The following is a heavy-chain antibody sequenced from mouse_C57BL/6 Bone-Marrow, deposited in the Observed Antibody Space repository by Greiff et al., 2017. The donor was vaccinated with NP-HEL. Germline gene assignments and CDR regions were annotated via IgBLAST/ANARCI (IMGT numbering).Heavy chain of an antibody. V-gene: IGHV1-82*01. D-gene: IGHD1-1*01. J-gene: IGHJ4*01. Sequence: QVQLQQSGPELVKPGASVKISCKASGYAFSSSWMNWVKQRPGKGLEWIGRIYPGDGDTNYNGKFKGKATLTADKSSSTAYMQLSSLTSEDSAVYFCARGAITTVVTPMDYWGQGTSVTVSS. CDR3: ARGAITTVVTPMDY. CDR2: IYPGDGDT. CDR1: GYAFSSSW.